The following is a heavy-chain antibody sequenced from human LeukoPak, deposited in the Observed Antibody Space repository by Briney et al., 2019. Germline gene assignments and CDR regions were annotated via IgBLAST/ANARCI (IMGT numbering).Heavy chain of an antibody. CDR3: ARDKAYKIVVADVDY. D-gene: IGHD3-22*01. J-gene: IGHJ4*02. CDR2: ISYDGSNK. CDR1: GFTFSSYV. V-gene: IGHV3-30*04. Sequence: PGGSLRLSCAASGFTFSSYVMHWVRQAPGKGLEWVAVISYDGSNKYYADSVKGRFTISRDNSKNTLYLQMNSLRAEDTAVYYCARDKAYKIVVADVDYWGQGTLVTVSS.